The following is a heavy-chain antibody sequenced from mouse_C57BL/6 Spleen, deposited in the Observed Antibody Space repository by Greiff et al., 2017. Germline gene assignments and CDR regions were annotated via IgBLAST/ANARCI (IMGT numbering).Heavy chain of an antibody. J-gene: IGHJ3*01. CDR2: ISSGGSYT. CDR1: GFTFSSYG. V-gene: IGHV5-6*01. CDR3: AGDNYGFAY. Sequence: EVKLVESGGDLVKPGGSLKLSCAASGFTFSSYGMSWVRQTPDKRLEWVATISSGGSYTYYPDSVKGRFTISRANAKNTLYLQMSSLKSEDTAMYYCAGDNYGFAYWGQGTLVTVSA. D-gene: IGHD1-3*01.